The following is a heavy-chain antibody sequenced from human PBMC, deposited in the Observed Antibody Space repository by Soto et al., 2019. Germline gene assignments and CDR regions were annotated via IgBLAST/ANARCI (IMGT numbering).Heavy chain of an antibody. J-gene: IGHJ3*02. CDR1: GGTFSSYA. Sequence: SVKVSCKASGGTFSSYAISWVRQAPGQGLEWMGGIIPIFGTANYAQKFQGRVTITADESTSTAYMELSSLRSEDTAVYYCERDMGGTYFLLHAFDIWGQGTMVTVSS. V-gene: IGHV1-69*13. D-gene: IGHD1-26*01. CDR3: ERDMGGTYFLLHAFDI. CDR2: IIPIFGTA.